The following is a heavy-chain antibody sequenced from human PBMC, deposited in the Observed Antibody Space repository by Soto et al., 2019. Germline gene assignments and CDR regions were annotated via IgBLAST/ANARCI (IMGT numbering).Heavy chain of an antibody. J-gene: IGHJ5*02. CDR1: GDSISSSSYY. CDR3: ARLWFEGSHGWFDP. Sequence: SETLSLTWTVSGDSISSSSYYWGWIRQPPGKGLEWIGSIYYSGSSYYNPSLKSRVTISVDRSKNQFFLDLSSVTAADTAVYYCARLWFEGSHGWFDPWGQGTLVTVSS. D-gene: IGHD3-10*01. CDR2: IYYSGSS. V-gene: IGHV4-39*01.